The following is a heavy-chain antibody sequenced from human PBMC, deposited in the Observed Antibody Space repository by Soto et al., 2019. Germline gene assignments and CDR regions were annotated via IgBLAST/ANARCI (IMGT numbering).Heavy chain of an antibody. CDR2: ISGSGGST. Sequence: HPGGSLRLSCAASGLTFSSYAMSWVRQAPGKGLEWVSAISGSGGSTYYADSVKGRFTISRDNSKNTLYLQMNSLRAEDTAVYYSAKDLDRSYRYFDFGGQGPPVPVPS. CDR3: AKDLDRSYRYFDF. D-gene: IGHD3-9*01. J-gene: IGHJ4*02. CDR1: GLTFSSYA. V-gene: IGHV3-23*01.